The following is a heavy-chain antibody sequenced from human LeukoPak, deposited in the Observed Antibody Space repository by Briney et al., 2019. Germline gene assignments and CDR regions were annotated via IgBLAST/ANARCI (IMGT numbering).Heavy chain of an antibody. D-gene: IGHD3-16*01. CDR1: GLTSNVAW. V-gene: IGHV3-15*01. CDR2: IKSKTDGETT. Sequence: TGGSLRLSCAVSGLTSNVAWMSWVRQAPGKGLEWIGRIKSKTDGETTDYAAPVRGRFSISRDDSKDTLYLQMNSLKTEDTAVYYCITDPSYETNNWGQGTLVTVSS. CDR3: ITDPSYETNN. J-gene: IGHJ4*02.